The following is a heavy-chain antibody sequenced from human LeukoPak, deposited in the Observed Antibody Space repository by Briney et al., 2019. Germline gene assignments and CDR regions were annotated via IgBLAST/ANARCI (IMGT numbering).Heavy chain of an antibody. Sequence: PGGSLKLSCAASGFIFSGSAMHWVRQASGKGLEWVGRIRSKANSYATAYAASVKGRSTISRDDSKNTAYLQMNSLKTEDTAVYYCTRYYYDSSGYYYLFDYWGQGTLVTVSS. J-gene: IGHJ4*02. V-gene: IGHV3-73*01. CDR3: TRYYYDSSGYYYLFDY. CDR1: GFIFSGSA. CDR2: IRSKANSYAT. D-gene: IGHD3-22*01.